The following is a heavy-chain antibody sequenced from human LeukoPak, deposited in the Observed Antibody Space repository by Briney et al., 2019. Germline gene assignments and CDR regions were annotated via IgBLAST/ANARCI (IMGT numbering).Heavy chain of an antibody. CDR2: ISSSSSYI. CDR1: GFTFSSYS. Sequence: PGGSLRLSCAAPGFTFSSYSMNWVRQAPGKGLEWVSSISSSSSYIYYTDSVKGRFTISRDNAKNSLYLQMNSLRAEDTAVYFCAREWGSYSPGGDYWGQGTLVTVSS. CDR3: AREWGSYSPGGDY. V-gene: IGHV3-21*01. J-gene: IGHJ4*02. D-gene: IGHD1-26*01.